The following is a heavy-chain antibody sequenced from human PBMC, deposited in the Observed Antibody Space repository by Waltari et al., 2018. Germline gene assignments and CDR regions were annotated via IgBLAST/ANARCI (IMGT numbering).Heavy chain of an antibody. D-gene: IGHD2-2*01. CDR1: GDSITNTLSY. Sequence: QLQVQESGPGLVKPPETLSLTCTVSGDSITNTLSYWGWIRQPPGQGLEWIGIFYYGGNTYYNPSLKSRVTISVDASKNQFSLEVTSVTAADTAVYYCARFCSNTICYATVDYWGQGTLVTVSS. J-gene: IGHJ4*02. V-gene: IGHV4-39*01. CDR2: FYYGGNT. CDR3: ARFCSNTICYATVDY.